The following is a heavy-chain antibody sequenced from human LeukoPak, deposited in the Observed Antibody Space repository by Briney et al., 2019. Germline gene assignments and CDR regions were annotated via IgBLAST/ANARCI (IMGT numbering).Heavy chain of an antibody. J-gene: IGHJ6*02. D-gene: IGHD6-19*01. CDR3: ARRATKYSSGWFGYYYYGMDV. CDR2: IYYSGNT. Sequence: SETLSLTCTVSGGSISSSSYYWAWIRQPPGKGLEWIGSIYYSGNTYYNPSLKSRITLSVDTSKNQFSLKLSSVTAADTAVYYCARRATKYSSGWFGYYYYGMDVWGQGTTVTVSS. V-gene: IGHV4-39*01. CDR1: GGSISSSSYY.